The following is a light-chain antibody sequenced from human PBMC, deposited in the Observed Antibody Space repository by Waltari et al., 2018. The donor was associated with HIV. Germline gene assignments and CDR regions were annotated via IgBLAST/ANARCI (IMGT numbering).Light chain of an antibody. CDR3: CSYTGTNPFLL. CDR2: EVT. CDR1: NPKDGAYNL. Sequence: SPLPQPSSVAWSPGQSVTTSSTGANPKDGAYNLAPWYQHHPGIAPMVIIYEVTQRPSGVSSRFSGSKSGNTASLTISGLQAEDEANYYCCSYTGTNPFLLFGGGTKLTVL. V-gene: IGLV2-23*02. J-gene: IGLJ2*01.